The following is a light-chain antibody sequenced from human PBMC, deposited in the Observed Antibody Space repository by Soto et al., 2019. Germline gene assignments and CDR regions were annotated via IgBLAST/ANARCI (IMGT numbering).Light chain of an antibody. CDR2: ANI. J-gene: IGLJ2*01. CDR3: ATWDDSMNGVV. Sequence: QSVLTQPPSASGTPGRRVTISCSGSSSNIGRNTVSWYQQLPATAPTFLIYANIERPSWVPDRLSGAKSCTSAALVISGVQSEDEADYYCATWDDSMNGVVFGGGTKLTVL. CDR1: SSNIGRNT. V-gene: IGLV1-44*01.